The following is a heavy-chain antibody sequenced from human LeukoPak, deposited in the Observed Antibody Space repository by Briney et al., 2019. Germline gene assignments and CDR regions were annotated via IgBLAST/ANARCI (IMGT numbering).Heavy chain of an antibody. V-gene: IGHV3-48*04. CDR3: ARDWVAGVRFDAFDI. CDR1: GFNFIDYS. CDR2: IGISSGNT. J-gene: IGHJ3*02. Sequence: GGSLRLSCAASGFNFIDYSMNWVRQAPGKGLEWISYIGISSGNTKYADSVKGRFTIYRDNDQNSVYLKMNSLTAEDTALYYCARDWVAGVRFDAFDIWGQGTMVSVSS. D-gene: IGHD3-10*01.